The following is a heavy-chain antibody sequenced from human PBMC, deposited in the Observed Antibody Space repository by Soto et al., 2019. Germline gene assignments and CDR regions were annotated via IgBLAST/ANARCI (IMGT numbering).Heavy chain of an antibody. Sequence: PGGSLRLSCAASGFTFSSYAMSWARQAPGKGLEWVSGIGGSYASTYYGDSVKGRFFISRDSSKNTLYLRMNSLRAEDTAVYYCARDRGDGYPVGIDYWGQGTLVTVSS. V-gene: IGHV3-23*01. J-gene: IGHJ4*02. CDR1: GFTFSSYA. D-gene: IGHD3-10*01. CDR2: IGGSYAST. CDR3: ARDRGDGYPVGIDY.